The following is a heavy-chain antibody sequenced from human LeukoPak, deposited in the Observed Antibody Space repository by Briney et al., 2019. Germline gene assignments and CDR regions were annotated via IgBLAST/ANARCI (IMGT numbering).Heavy chain of an antibody. D-gene: IGHD5-18*01. CDR1: GGTFSSYA. CDR2: IIPIFGTA. CDR3: ARDLSLRGYSYGSDAFDI. J-gene: IGHJ3*02. V-gene: IGHV1-69*05. Sequence: SVKVSCKASGGTFSSYAISWVRQAPGQGLEWMGGIIPIFGTANYAQKLQGRVTMTTDTSTSTAYMELRSLRSDDTAVYYCARDLSLRGYSYGSDAFDIWGQGTMVTVSS.